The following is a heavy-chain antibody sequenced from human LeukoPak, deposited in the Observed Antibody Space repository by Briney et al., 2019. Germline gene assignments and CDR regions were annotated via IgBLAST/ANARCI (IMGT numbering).Heavy chain of an antibody. CDR1: GGSISSGSYY. CDR3: ARDRAYGDETGWFDP. D-gene: IGHD4-17*01. CDR2: IYTSGST. V-gene: IGHV4-61*02. Sequence: PSQTLSLTCTVSGGSISSGSYYWSWIRQPAGKGLEWIGRIYTSGSTNYNPSLKSRVTISVDTSKNQFSLKLSSVTAADTAVYYCARDRAYGDETGWFDPWGQGTLVTVSS. J-gene: IGHJ5*02.